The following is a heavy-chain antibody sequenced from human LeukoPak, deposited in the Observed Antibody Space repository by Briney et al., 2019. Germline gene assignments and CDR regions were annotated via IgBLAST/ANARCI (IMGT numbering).Heavy chain of an antibody. J-gene: IGHJ5*02. CDR2: ISGSGVI. V-gene: IGHV4-4*07. D-gene: IGHD3-10*01. CDR3: ASDSGTTGEVKFDP. Sequence: PSETLSLTCTVSGGPITTYYLSWIRQSAGMGLEWIGRISGSGVITYNPSLKSRVILSLDTSNNHFSLKLISVTAADTAVYYCASDSGTTGEVKFDPWGQGMLVTVSS. CDR1: GGPITTYY.